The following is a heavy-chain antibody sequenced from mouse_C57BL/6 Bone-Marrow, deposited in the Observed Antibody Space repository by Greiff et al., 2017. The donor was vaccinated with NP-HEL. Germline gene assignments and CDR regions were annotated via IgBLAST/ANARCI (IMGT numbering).Heavy chain of an antibody. V-gene: IGHV5-12*01. J-gene: IGHJ3*01. CDR2: ISNGGGST. CDR3: ARRNYYGSLVFAY. D-gene: IGHD1-1*01. Sequence: DVMLVESGGGLVQPGGSLKLSCAASGFTFSDYYMYWVRQTPEKRLEWVAYISNGGGSTYYPDTVKGRFTISRHNAKNTLYLQMSRLKSEDTAMYYCARRNYYGSLVFAYWGQGTLVTVSA. CDR1: GFTFSDYY.